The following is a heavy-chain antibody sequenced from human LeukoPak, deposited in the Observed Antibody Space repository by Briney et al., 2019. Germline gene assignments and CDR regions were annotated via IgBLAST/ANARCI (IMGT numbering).Heavy chain of an antibody. D-gene: IGHD6-13*01. Sequence: SETLSLTCAVYGGSFSDYYWSWIRQPPGKGLEWIGEINHSGSTFYNPSLKNRVTISVDTSKNQFSLNLSSVTAADTAVYYCARGVYIAAAQYAYWGQGTLVTVSS. J-gene: IGHJ4*02. CDR3: ARGVYIAAAQYAY. CDR1: GGSFSDYY. V-gene: IGHV4-34*01. CDR2: INHSGST.